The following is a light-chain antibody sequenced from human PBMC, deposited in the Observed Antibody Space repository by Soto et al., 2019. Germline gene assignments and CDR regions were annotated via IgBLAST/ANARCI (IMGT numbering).Light chain of an antibody. Sequence: DIQMTQSPSSLYASVGDRVTITCRASQDIRNDLCWYQQTPGKAPKRLIYAASSLQSGVPSRFSGSGCGTEFTLTISSLQPEDFATYYCLQHNSYPLTFGQGTRLE. CDR1: QDIRND. CDR3: LQHNSYPLT. CDR2: AAS. J-gene: IGKJ5*01. V-gene: IGKV1-17*01.